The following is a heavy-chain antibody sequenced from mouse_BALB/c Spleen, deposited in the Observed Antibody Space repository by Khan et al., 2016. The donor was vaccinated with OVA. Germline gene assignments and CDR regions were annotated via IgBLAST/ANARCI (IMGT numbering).Heavy chain of an antibody. Sequence: VQLQQSGPELVKPGASVKISCKASGYSFTGYFMNWVMQSHGKSLEWIGRINPHIGETFYNQKFKGKATLTVDESSSTAHMVLRSLAAEDSACYYCARIYGSDFDYWGQGTTLTVSS. J-gene: IGHJ2*01. CDR1: GYSFTGYF. V-gene: IGHV1-20*02. D-gene: IGHD1-1*01. CDR2: INPHIGET. CDR3: ARIYGSDFDY.